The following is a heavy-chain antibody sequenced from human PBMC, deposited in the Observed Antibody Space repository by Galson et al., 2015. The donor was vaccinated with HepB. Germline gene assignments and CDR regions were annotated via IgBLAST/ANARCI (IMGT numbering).Heavy chain of an antibody. CDR2: ISYDGINK. D-gene: IGHD6-13*01. Sequence: SLRLSCAASGFTFSRYSIHWVRQPPGKGLEWVTVISYDGINKYYADSVHGRFTIFRDNSRNTLYLEMKSLRHEDTAVYYCARGSSSWYEGRLDYWGQGTLVTASS. J-gene: IGHJ4*02. CDR1: GFTFSRYS. CDR3: ARGSSSWYEGRLDY. V-gene: IGHV3-30*04.